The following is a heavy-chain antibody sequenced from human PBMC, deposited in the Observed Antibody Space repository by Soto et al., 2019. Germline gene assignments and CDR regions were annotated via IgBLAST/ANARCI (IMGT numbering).Heavy chain of an antibody. Sequence: VQLPPWGAGLLKPSETLSLTCAVYGGSFSGYYWNWIRKPPGKGLEWIGEINHSGSPNYNPSLKSRVTLSVDTSKHQFSLKLSSVTAAATAVYYCARGWGRIFDYWGQGTLVSVSS. CDR2: INHSGSP. CDR1: GGSFSGYY. J-gene: IGHJ4*02. CDR3: ARGWGRIFDY. D-gene: IGHD7-27*01. V-gene: IGHV4-34*01.